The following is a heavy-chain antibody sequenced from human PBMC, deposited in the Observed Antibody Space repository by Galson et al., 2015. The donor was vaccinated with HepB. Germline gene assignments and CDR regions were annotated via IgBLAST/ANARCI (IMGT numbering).Heavy chain of an antibody. CDR2: INPNSGGT. J-gene: IGHJ4*02. D-gene: IGHD6-13*01. CDR1: GYTFTGYY. V-gene: IGHV1-2*06. CDR3: ARVLFSSSWSYFDY. Sequence: SVKVSCKASGYTFTGYYMHWVRQAPGQGLEWMGRINPNSGGTNYAQKFQGRVTMTRDTSISTAYMELSRLRSDDTAVYYCARVLFSSSWSYFDYWGQGILVTVSS.